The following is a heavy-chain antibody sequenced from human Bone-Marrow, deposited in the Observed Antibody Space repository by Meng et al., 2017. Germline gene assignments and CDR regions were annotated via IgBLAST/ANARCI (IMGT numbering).Heavy chain of an antibody. CDR1: GFTFSSYS. Sequence: GESLKISCAASGFTFSSYSMNWVRQAPGKGLEWVSSISSSSSYIYYADSVKGRFTISRDNAKNSLYLQMNSLRAEDTAVYYCARGLRTYYYDSSGYDWGQGTLVTVSS. CDR2: ISSSSSYI. D-gene: IGHD3-22*01. J-gene: IGHJ4*02. CDR3: ARGLRTYYYDSSGYD. V-gene: IGHV3-21*01.